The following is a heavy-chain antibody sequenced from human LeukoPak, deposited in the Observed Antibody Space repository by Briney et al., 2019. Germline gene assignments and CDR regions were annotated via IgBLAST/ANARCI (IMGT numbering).Heavy chain of an antibody. D-gene: IGHD1-26*01. J-gene: IGHJ4*02. V-gene: IGHV4-34*01. CDR3: ARGRVRWELPGRWYFDY. Sequence: SETLSLTCAVYGGSFSGYYWSWIRQPPGKGLEWIGEINHSGSTNYNPSLKSRVTISVDTSKNQFSLKLSSVTAADTVVYYCARGRVRWELPGRWYFDYWGQGTLVTVSS. CDR1: GGSFSGYY. CDR2: INHSGST.